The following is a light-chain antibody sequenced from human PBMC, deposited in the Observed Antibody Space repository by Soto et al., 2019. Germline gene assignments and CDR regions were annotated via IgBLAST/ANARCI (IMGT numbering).Light chain of an antibody. Sequence: DIKMSKSPSTLSASVGDRVTITCRASQSVSRWLAWYKQKPGEAPKLLIYKASTLKSGVPSRFSGSGSGTEFTLTISSLQPDDVATYYRQNFDSAPQTFGQGTKV. V-gene: IGKV1-5*03. CDR2: KAS. CDR3: QNFDSAPQT. J-gene: IGKJ1*01. CDR1: QSVSRW.